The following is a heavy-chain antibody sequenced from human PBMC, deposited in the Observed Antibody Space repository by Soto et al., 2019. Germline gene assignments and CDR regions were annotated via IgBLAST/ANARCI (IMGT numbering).Heavy chain of an antibody. V-gene: IGHV3-30*03. CDR2: ISYDGSNK. CDR3: ARGTLGYYYYYGMDV. CDR1: GFTFSSYG. D-gene: IGHD1-1*01. J-gene: IGHJ6*02. Sequence: QTGGSLRLSCAASGFTFSSYGMHWVRQAPGKGLEWVAVISYDGSNKYYADSVKGRFTISRDNSKNTLYLQMNSLRAEDTAVYYCARGTLGYYYYYGMDVWGQGTTVTVSS.